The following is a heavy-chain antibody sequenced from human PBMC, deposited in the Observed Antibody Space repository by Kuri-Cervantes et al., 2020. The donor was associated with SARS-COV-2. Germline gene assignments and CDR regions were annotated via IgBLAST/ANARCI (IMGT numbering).Heavy chain of an antibody. CDR2: IYPGDSDT. V-gene: IGHV5-51*01. CDR1: GYSFTSYW. J-gene: IGHJ4*02. Sequence: GESLKISCKGSGYSFTSYWIGWMRQMPGKGLEWMGIIYPGDSDTRYSPSFQGQVTISADKSISTAYLQWSSLKASDTAMYYCATSGKEEWELLGFDYWGQGTLVTVSS. D-gene: IGHD1-26*01. CDR3: ATSGKEEWELLGFDY.